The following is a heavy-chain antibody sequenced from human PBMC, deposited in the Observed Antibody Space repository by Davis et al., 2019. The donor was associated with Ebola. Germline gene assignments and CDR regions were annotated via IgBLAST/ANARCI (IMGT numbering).Heavy chain of an antibody. J-gene: IGHJ3*02. CDR3: ASFSYCSGGSCYADAFDI. V-gene: IGHV1-24*01. CDR2: FDPEDGET. Sequence: ASVKVSCKVSGYTLTELSMHWVRQAPGKGLEWMGGFDPEDGETIYAQKFQGRVTMTEDTSTDTAYMELSSLRSEDTAVYYCASFSYCSGGSCYADAFDIWGQGTMVTVSS. CDR1: GYTLTELS. D-gene: IGHD2-15*01.